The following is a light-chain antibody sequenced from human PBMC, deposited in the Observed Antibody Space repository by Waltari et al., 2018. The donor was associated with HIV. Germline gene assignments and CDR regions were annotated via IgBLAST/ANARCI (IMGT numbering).Light chain of an antibody. J-gene: IGLJ3*02. CDR3: QSCYNTYRV. CDR1: SGNIARDY. V-gene: IGLV6-57*03. CDR2: EDN. Sequence: NFMLTQPQSVSDSPGKTVTISCTRSSGNIARDYVHWYQHRPGSAPSLVIYEDNQRPSCVPGRFSGSIDTSSNSASLTISGLEPEDEAFYYCQSCYNTYRVFGGGTKLTVL.